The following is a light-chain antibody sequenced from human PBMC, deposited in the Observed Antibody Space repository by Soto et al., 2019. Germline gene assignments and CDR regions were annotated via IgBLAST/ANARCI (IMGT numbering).Light chain of an antibody. CDR1: SGDIGGYDY. CDR3: SSYAGSNNPYV. CDR2: EVT. Sequence: QSVLTQPPSASGSPGQSVTISCTGTSGDIGGYDYVSWCQQHPGKAPKLMIYEVTKRPLGVPDRFSGPKSGNTASLTVSGLQAEDEADYYCSSYAGSNNPYVFGTGTKVTVL. V-gene: IGLV2-8*01. J-gene: IGLJ1*01.